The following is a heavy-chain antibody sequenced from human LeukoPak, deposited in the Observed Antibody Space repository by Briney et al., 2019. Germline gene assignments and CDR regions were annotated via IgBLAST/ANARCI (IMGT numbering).Heavy chain of an antibody. D-gene: IGHD5-24*01. CDR3: TRVGYIDEGIDY. CDR2: IKQDGSKK. Sequence: GGSLRLSCVASGFPFSSYWVTWVRQAPGKGLEWVANIKQDGSKKSYVDSVKGRFTISRDNAKNSLYLQMNSLRAEDTAIYYCTRVGYIDEGIDYWGQGTLVTVSS. J-gene: IGHJ4*02. CDR1: GFPFSSYW. V-gene: IGHV3-7*04.